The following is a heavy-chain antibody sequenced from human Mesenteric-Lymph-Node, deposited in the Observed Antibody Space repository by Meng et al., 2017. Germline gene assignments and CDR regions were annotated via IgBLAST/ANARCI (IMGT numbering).Heavy chain of an antibody. D-gene: IGHD3-3*01. Sequence: SETLSLTCTVSGGSISSSSYYWGWIRQPPGKGLEWIGSIYYSGSTYYNPSLKSRVTISVDPSKNQFSLKLSSVTAADTAVYYCARVPSYFDFWSGYYPGYYGMDVWGQGTTVTVSS. CDR3: ARVPSYFDFWSGYYPGYYGMDV. CDR1: GGSISSSSYY. V-gene: IGHV4-39*07. J-gene: IGHJ6*02. CDR2: IYYSGST.